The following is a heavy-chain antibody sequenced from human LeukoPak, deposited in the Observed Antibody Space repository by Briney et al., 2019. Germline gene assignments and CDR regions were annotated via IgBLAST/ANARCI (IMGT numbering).Heavy chain of an antibody. CDR3: ARGLGATSGDAFDI. Sequence: GGSLRLSCAASGFTVSSNYMSWVRQAPGKGLEWVSVIYSGGSTYYADSVKGRFTISRDNSKNTLYLRMNSLRAEDTAVYYCARGLGATSGDAFDIWGQGTMVTVSS. CDR2: IYSGGST. V-gene: IGHV3-53*01. J-gene: IGHJ3*02. CDR1: GFTVSSNY. D-gene: IGHD1-26*01.